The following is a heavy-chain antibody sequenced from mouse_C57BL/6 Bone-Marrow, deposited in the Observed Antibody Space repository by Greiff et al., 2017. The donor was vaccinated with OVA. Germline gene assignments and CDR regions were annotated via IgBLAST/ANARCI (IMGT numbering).Heavy chain of an antibody. CDR3: ASGDGYYGGAWFAY. CDR2: IHPSDSDT. CDR1: GYTFTSYW. J-gene: IGHJ3*01. V-gene: IGHV1-74*01. D-gene: IGHD2-3*01. Sequence: VQLQQPGAELVKPGASVKVSCKASGYTFTSYWMHWVKQRPGQGLEWIGRIHPSDSDTNYNQKFKGKATLTVDKSSSTAYMQLSSLTSEDSAVYYCASGDGYYGGAWFAYWGQGTLVTVSA.